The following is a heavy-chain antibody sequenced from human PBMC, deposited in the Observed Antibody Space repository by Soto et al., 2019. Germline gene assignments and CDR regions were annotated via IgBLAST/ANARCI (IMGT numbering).Heavy chain of an antibody. CDR3: ASDLVLGSGSLGH. J-gene: IGHJ4*02. D-gene: IGHD3-10*01. CDR2: IRGDGADS. V-gene: IGHV3-74*01. CDR1: EFIFSASW. Sequence: EVQLVESGGGLVQPGGSLRLSCAASEFIFSASWMHWVRQAPGKGLVWVARIRGDGADSNYADSVKGRFTISRDNDKSTLYLQLNSLRAEDTAVYYCASDLVLGSGSLGHWRQGTLVTVSS.